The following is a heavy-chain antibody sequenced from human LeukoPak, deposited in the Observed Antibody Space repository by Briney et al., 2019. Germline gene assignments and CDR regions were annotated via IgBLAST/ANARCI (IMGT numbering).Heavy chain of an antibody. CDR2: FDPEDGET. D-gene: IGHD1-26*01. J-gene: IGHJ4*02. CDR1: GYTLTELS. V-gene: IGHV1-24*01. Sequence: ASVKVSCKVSGYTLTELSMHWVRQAPGKGLEWMGGFDPEDGETIYAQKFQGRVTITADKSTSTAYMELSSLRSEDTAVYYCARTVVGATTSPDYWGQGTLVTVSS. CDR3: ARTVVGATTSPDY.